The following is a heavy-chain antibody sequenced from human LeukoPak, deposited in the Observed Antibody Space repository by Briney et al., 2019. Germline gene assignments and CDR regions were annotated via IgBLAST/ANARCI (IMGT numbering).Heavy chain of an antibody. J-gene: IGHJ4*02. CDR1: GYTFTGYY. Sequence: ASVKVSCKASGYTFTGYYMHWVRQAPGQGLEWMGWINPNSGGTNYAQEFQGRVTMTRDTSISTAYMELSRLRSDDTAVYYCASEPIYYDILTGYYIVGGRIDYWGQGTLVTVSS. CDR2: INPNSGGT. V-gene: IGHV1-2*02. CDR3: ASEPIYYDILTGYYIVGGRIDY. D-gene: IGHD3-9*01.